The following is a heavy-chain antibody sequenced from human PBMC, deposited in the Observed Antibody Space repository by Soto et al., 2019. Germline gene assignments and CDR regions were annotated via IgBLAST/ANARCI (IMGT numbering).Heavy chain of an antibody. Sequence: PSDTLSLTCTVSGGSISSDSYYWGWIRQPPGKGLEWIGSIYYSGNTYYNPSLKSRVTISVDTSKNQFSLKLSSVTAADTAVYYCARTRPVRDILTGYYKNRWFDPWGQGTLVTV. D-gene: IGHD3-9*01. CDR3: ARTRPVRDILTGYYKNRWFDP. CDR2: IYYSGNT. V-gene: IGHV4-39*01. J-gene: IGHJ5*02. CDR1: GGSISSDSYY.